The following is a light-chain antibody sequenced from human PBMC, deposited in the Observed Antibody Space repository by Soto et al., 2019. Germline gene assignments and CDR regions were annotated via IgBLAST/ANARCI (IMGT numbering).Light chain of an antibody. CDR3: CSYAGSYTYV. CDR1: SSDVGGYNY. J-gene: IGLJ1*01. Sequence: QSALTQPRSVSGSPGQSVTISCTGTSSDVGGYNYVSWYQQHQGKAPKLMIYDVSKRPSGVPDRFSGSKSGNTASMTISGLQAEDDADYYCCSYAGSYTYVFGTGTKLTVL. CDR2: DVS. V-gene: IGLV2-11*01.